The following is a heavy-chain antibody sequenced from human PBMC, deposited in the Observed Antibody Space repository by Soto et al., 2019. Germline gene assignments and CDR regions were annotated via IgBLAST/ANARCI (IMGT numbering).Heavy chain of an antibody. Sequence: PGGSLRLSCAVSGFTVSSHYMSWVRQAPGKGLEWVSFIFSGGSTYYADSVKGSFTISRDNSKNTLYLQMNSLRAEDSAVYYCAQHDWFDPWGQGTLVTVSS. J-gene: IGHJ5*02. CDR3: AQHDWFDP. CDR2: IFSGGST. V-gene: IGHV3-66*01. D-gene: IGHD1-1*01. CDR1: GFTVSSHY.